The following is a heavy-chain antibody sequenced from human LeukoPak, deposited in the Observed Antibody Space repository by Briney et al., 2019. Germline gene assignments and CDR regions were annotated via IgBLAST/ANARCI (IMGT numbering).Heavy chain of an antibody. D-gene: IGHD3-10*01. CDR3: ARDRTRDYYYGSGSYYTPGY. V-gene: IGHV4-34*01. J-gene: IGHJ4*02. CDR2: IYYSGST. Sequence: PSETLSLTCAVYGGSFSGYYWSWIRQPPGKGLEWIGSIYYSGSTYYNPSLKSRVTISVDTSKNQFSLKLSSVTAADTAVYYCARDRTRDYYYGSGSYYTPGYWGQGTLVTVSS. CDR1: GGSFSGYY.